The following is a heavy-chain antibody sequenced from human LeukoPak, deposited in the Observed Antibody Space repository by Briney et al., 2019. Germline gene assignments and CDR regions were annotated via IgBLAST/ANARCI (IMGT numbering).Heavy chain of an antibody. V-gene: IGHV3-23*01. J-gene: IGHJ4*02. CDR3: AKGLNSGTYPHLDY. CDR1: GFAFSSYA. CDR2: ISGSGGST. D-gene: IGHD1-26*01. Sequence: PGGSLRLSCAASGFAFSSYAMSWVRQAPGSGLEWVSAISGSGGSTYYADSVRGRFTISRDNSKNTLYLQMNSLRAEDTAVYYCAKGLNSGTYPHLDYWGQGTLVTVSS.